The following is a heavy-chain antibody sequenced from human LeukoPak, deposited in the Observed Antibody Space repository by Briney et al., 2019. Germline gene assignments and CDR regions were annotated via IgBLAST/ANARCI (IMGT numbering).Heavy chain of an antibody. CDR3: AGARSSGPPNY. D-gene: IGHD6-19*01. CDR1: GYTFTGYY. V-gene: IGHV1-2*02. J-gene: IGHJ4*02. Sequence: GASVTVSFKASGYTFTGYYMHWVRQAPGQGLEWMGWINPNSGGTNYAQKFQGRVTMTRDTSISTAYMELSRLRSDDTAVYYCAGARSSGPPNYWGQGTLVTVSS. CDR2: INPNSGGT.